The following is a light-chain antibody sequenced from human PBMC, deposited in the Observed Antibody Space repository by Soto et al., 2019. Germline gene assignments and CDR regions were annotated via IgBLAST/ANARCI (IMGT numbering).Light chain of an antibody. V-gene: IGKV1-5*01. CDR3: QQYNNYSPT. CDR1: QSISSW. J-gene: IGKJ1*01. CDR2: DAS. Sequence: DIQMTQSPSTLSASVGDRVTITCRASQSISSWLAWYQQKPGKAPKLLIYDASSLESGVPSRFSGSVSGTEFTLAISSLQPDDFETYYCQQYNNYSPTFGQGTNVEIK.